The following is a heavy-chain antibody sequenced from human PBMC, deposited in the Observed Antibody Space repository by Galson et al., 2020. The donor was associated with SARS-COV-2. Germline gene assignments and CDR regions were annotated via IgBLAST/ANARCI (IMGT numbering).Heavy chain of an antibody. CDR1: GYSLRDYS. CDR3: ARGEGGYLQY. D-gene: IGHD5-12*01. Sequence: ASVKVSCKTSGYSLRDYSLHWVRQAPGQGLEWMALINPNSGNTESAQKFQGRVTLTRDTYINTEYMEVSSLRSNDTAVYYCARGEGGYLQYWGQGTRVTVSS. CDR2: INPNSGNT. V-gene: IGHV1-2*02. J-gene: IGHJ4*02.